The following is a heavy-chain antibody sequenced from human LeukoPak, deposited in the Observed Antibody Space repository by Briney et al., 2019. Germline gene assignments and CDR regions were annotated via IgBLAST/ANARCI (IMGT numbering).Heavy chain of an antibody. CDR2: INPNSGGT. D-gene: IGHD3/OR15-3a*01. V-gene: IGHV1-2*02. J-gene: IGHJ4*02. CDR3: ARETGLILGFDY. Sequence: ASVKVSCTASGYTFTGYYMHWVRQAPGQGLEWMGWINPNSGGTNYAQKFQGRVTMTRDTSISTAYMELSRLRSDDTAVYYCARETGLILGFDYWGQGTLVTVSS. CDR1: GYTFTGYY.